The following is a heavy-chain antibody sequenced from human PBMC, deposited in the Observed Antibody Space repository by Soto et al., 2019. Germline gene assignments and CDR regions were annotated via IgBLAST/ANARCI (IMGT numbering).Heavy chain of an antibody. D-gene: IGHD4-17*01. V-gene: IGHV5-51*01. J-gene: IGHJ6*02. CDR1: GYRFSTYW. Sequence: PGESLKISCQGSGYRFSTYWIAWVRQMPGKGLEWMGSIYPSDSGTKYSPSFQGQVTISADKSISTAYLQETFTEAPRGLPEETVTVVPWPPSKQYYYGMDVWGQGTTVTVSS. CDR2: IYPSDSGT. CDR3: VTVVPWPPSKQYYYGMDV.